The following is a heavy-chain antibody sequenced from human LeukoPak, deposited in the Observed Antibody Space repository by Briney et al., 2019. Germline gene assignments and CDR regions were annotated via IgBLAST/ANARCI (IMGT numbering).Heavy chain of an antibody. V-gene: IGHV1-18*01. CDR1: GYTFTRYG. Sequence: ASVKVSCKASGYTFTRYGVSWVRQAPGQGLEWLGWVSGYNGNTKYAQNLQGRVTVTTDTSTSTAYMDLRSLRSDDSAVYYCARDWNYVPDYWGQGTLVIVSS. J-gene: IGHJ4*02. CDR3: ARDWNYVPDY. CDR2: VSGYNGNT. D-gene: IGHD1-7*01.